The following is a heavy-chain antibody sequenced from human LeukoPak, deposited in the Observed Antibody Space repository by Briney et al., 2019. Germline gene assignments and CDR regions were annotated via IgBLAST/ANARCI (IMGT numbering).Heavy chain of an antibody. CDR1: GLTFSSYA. V-gene: IGHV3-23*01. CDR3: AKRYSNSFDY. J-gene: IGHJ4*02. Sequence: GGSLRLSCSAAGLTFSSYAMSWVRQAPGKGLEWVSTITGSGSDTYYADAVKGRFTISRDNSKNTLYLQINSLRADDTAVYYCAKRYSNSFDYWGQGTLVTVSS. CDR2: ITGSGSDT. D-gene: IGHD1-1*01.